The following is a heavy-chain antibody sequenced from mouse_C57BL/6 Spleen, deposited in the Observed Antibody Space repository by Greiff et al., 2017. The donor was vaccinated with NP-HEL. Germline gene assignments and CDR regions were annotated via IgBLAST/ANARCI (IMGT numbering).Heavy chain of an antibody. Sequence: VQLQQSGAELARPGASVKLSCKASGYTFTSYGISWVKQRTGQGLEWIGEIYPRSGNTYYTEKFKGKATLTADKSSSTAYMELRSLTSEDSAVYVCARSGDYGSREAMDYWGQGTSVTVSS. V-gene: IGHV1-81*01. CDR2: IYPRSGNT. CDR1: GYTFTSYG. J-gene: IGHJ4*01. D-gene: IGHD1-1*01. CDR3: ARSGDYGSREAMDY.